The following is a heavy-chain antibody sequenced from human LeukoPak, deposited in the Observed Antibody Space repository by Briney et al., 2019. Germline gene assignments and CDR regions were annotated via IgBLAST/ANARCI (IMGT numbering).Heavy chain of an antibody. Sequence: GGSLRLSCAASGFTFDDYTMHWVRQAPGKGLEWVSLITWDGGTTYYADSVKGRFTISRDNSKNSLYLQMNSLRTEDTALYYCAKGSRGTVTTSFPDYWGQGTLVTVSS. D-gene: IGHD4-17*01. J-gene: IGHJ4*02. V-gene: IGHV3-43*01. CDR1: GFTFDDYT. CDR3: AKGSRGTVTTSFPDY. CDR2: ITWDGGTT.